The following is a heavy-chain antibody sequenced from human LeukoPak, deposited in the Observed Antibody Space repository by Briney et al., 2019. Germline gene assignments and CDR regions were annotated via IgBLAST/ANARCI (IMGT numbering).Heavy chain of an antibody. CDR3: AREYSNYAGYYYYYYYMDV. CDR2: IYYSGST. Sequence: SETLCLTCTVSGGSISSSSYYWGWIRQPPGKGLEWIGSIYYSGSTYYNPSLKSRVTISVDTSKNQFSLKLSSVTAADTAVYYCAREYSNYAGYYYYYYYMDVWGKGTTVTVSS. CDR1: GGSISSSSYY. D-gene: IGHD4-11*01. V-gene: IGHV4-39*07. J-gene: IGHJ6*03.